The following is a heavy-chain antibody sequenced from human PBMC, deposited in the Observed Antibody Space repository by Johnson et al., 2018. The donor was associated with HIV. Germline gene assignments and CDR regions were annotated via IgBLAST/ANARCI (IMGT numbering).Heavy chain of an antibody. V-gene: IGHV3-74*02. D-gene: IGHD2-15*01. CDR1: GFTFSSYW. Sequence: MQLVESGGGLVQTGGSLRLSCAASGFTFSSYWMYWVRQAPGKGLVWVSRINSDGSSTSYADSVKGRFSISRDNAKNSLYLQMNSLRAEDTAVYYCAKGDCSGGSCYSGVMIVGAFDIWGQGTMVTVSS. J-gene: IGHJ3*02. CDR2: INSDGSST. CDR3: AKGDCSGGSCYSGVMIVGAFDI.